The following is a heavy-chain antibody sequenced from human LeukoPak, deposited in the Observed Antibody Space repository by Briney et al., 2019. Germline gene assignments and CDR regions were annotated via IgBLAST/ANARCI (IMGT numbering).Heavy chain of an antibody. D-gene: IGHD3-16*01. CDR2: IYHSGST. J-gene: IGHJ4*02. CDR1: GYSLSSGYY. Sequence: SETLSLTCAVSGYSLSSGYYWGWIRQPPGKGLEWIGSIYHSGSTYYNPSLKSRVTISVDTSKNQFSLKLSSVTAADTAVYYCARDVTPVTLWGQGTLVTVSS. CDR3: ARDVTPVTL. V-gene: IGHV4-38-2*02.